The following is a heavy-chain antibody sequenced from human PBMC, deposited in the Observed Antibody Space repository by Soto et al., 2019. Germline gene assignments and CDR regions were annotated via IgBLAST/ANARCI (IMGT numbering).Heavy chain of an antibody. J-gene: IGHJ4*02. CDR1: GFTFSSYW. CDR2: INSDGSST. V-gene: IGHV3-74*01. Sequence: GGSLRLSCAASGFTFSSYWMHWVRQAPGKGLVWVSRINSDGSSTSYADSVKGRFTISRDNAKNTLYLQMNSLRAEDTAVYYCAVAVAGPTAIGYWGQGTLLTVSS. CDR3: AVAVAGPTAIGY. D-gene: IGHD6-19*01.